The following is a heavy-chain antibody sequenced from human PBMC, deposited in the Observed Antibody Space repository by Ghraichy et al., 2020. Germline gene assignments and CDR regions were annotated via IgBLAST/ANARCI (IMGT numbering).Heavy chain of an antibody. CDR1: GFTFSSYA. CDR3: ATVATRTLDY. Sequence: GEYLNISCAASGFTFSSYAMSWVRQAPGKGLEWVAATSDRGGSTYYADSVKGRFTISRDNSKNTLSLQMNSLRAEDTAVYFCATVATRTLDYWGQGTLVTVSS. CDR2: TSDRGGST. D-gene: IGHD6-6*01. V-gene: IGHV3-23*01. J-gene: IGHJ4*02.